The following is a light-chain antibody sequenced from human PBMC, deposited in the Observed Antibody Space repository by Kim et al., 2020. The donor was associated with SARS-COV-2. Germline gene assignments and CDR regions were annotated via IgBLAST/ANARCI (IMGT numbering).Light chain of an antibody. J-gene: IGKJ1*01. CDR1: QSVSSSY. CDR3: QQYGNSPHT. CDR2: GAS. V-gene: IGKV3-20*01. Sequence: YPGERATLSGRASQSVSSSYLAWYQQKPGQAPRLLIYGASSRATGVPDRFSGSGSGTDFTLTITRLEPEDFAVYYCQQYGNSPHTFGQGTKVDIK.